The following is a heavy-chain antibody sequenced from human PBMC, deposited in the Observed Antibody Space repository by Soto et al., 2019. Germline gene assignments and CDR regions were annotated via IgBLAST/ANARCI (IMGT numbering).Heavy chain of an antibody. CDR3: ARDRGGYDRLYYDHGMDV. J-gene: IGHJ6*02. V-gene: IGHV3-11*06. CDR2: ISSSSGST. D-gene: IGHD5-12*01. CDR1: GFTFSDYY. Sequence: PGGSLRLSCAASGFTFSDYYMSWIRQAPGKGLEYISYISSSSGSTNYADSVKGRFTISRDNAKNSLYLQMSSLRAEDTAVYYCARDRGGYDRLYYDHGMDVWGQGXTVTVPS.